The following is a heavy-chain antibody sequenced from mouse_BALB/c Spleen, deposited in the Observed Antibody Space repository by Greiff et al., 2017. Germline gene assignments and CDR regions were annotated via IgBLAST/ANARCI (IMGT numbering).Heavy chain of an antibody. CDR2: ISYDGSN. D-gene: IGHD1-1*01. CDR1: GYSITSGYY. J-gene: IGHJ1*01. Sequence: ESGPGLVKPSQSLSLTCSVTGYSITSGYYWNWIRQFPGNKLEWMGYISYDGSNNYNPSLKNRISITRDTSKNQFFLKLNSVTTEDTATYYCARDYYYGSSPYWYFDVWGAGTTVTVSS. V-gene: IGHV3-6*02. CDR3: ARDYYYGSSPYWYFDV.